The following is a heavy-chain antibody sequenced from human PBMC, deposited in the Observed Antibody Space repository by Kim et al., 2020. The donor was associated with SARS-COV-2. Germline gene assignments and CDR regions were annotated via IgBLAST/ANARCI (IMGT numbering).Heavy chain of an antibody. D-gene: IGHD6-19*01. Sequence: YADSVKSRFTISRDNAKNTVYLQMSSLRVEDTAIYYCTTLHFYSSPHWGQGTQVSVSS. J-gene: IGHJ4*02. CDR3: TTLHFYSSPH. V-gene: IGHV3-11*03.